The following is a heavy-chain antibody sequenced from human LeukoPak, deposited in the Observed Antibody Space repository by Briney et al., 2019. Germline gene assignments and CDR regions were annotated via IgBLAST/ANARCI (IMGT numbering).Heavy chain of an antibody. J-gene: IGHJ4*02. Sequence: PGGSLRLSCAASGFTFSSYAMNWVRQAPGKGLEWVSVISGSGDSTNYADSVKGRFTISRDNSKNTLYLQMNSLRAEDTAVYFCARDRPQHYFDYWGQGTLVTVSS. CDR2: ISGSGDST. CDR1: GFTFSSYA. CDR3: ARDRPQHYFDY. D-gene: IGHD1-1*01. V-gene: IGHV3-23*01.